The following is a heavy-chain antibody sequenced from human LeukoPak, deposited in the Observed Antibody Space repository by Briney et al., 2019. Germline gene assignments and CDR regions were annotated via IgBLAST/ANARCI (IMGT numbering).Heavy chain of an antibody. D-gene: IGHD4-17*01. Sequence: GGSLRLSCAASGFTFSSYAMHWVRQAPGKGLEWVAVISYDGSNKYYADSVKGRFTISRDNSKNTLYLQMNSLRAEDTAVYYCARDNGDYAFDLWGRGTLVTVSS. J-gene: IGHJ2*01. CDR3: ARDNGDYAFDL. V-gene: IGHV3-30-3*01. CDR2: ISYDGSNK. CDR1: GFTFSSYA.